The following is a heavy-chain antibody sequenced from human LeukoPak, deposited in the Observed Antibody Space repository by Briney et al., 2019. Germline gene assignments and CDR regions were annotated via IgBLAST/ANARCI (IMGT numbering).Heavy chain of an antibody. CDR1: GYTFTGYY. J-gene: IGHJ4*02. CDR2: INPNSGGT. D-gene: IGHD6-19*01. Sequence: ASVKVSCKASGYTFTGYYMHWVRQAPGQGLEWMGWINPNSGGTNYAQKFQGGVTMTRDTSISTAYMELSRLRSDDTAVYYCARVPVYSSGWYYFDYWGQGTLVTVSS. V-gene: IGHV1-2*02. CDR3: ARVPVYSSGWYYFDY.